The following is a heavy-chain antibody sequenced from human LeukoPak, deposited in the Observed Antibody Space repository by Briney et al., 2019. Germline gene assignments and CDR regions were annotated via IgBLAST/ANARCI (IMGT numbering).Heavy chain of an antibody. J-gene: IGHJ5*02. CDR1: GGSISRGGYS. V-gene: IGHV4-30-2*01. Sequence: SGTLCLSCAVSGGSISRGGYSWSWLRQPPGKGLEWLGFIYLSGSTYNNPSQRRRVTISVDRAKNQFSLKLSSVSAADTGVYYDARVRKDYDILTGYNNWYNSYGPWGQGTLVTVSS. D-gene: IGHD3-9*01. CDR3: ARVRKDYDILTGYNNWYNSYGP. CDR2: IYLSGST.